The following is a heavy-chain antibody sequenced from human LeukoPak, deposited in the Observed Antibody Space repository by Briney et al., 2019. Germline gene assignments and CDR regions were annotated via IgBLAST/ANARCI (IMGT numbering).Heavy chain of an antibody. V-gene: IGHV4-34*01. CDR1: GGSFSGYY. D-gene: IGHD6-13*01. J-gene: IGHJ6*03. Sequence: SETLSLTCAVYGGSFSGYYWSWIRKPPGKGLGWMGEINHSGGTNYNPSLKSRVTISVDTSKNQFSLKLSSVTAADTAVYYCARGGSAAGTGSYYYYYYMDVWGKGTTVTVSS. CDR2: INHSGGT. CDR3: ARGGSAAGTGSYYYYYYMDV.